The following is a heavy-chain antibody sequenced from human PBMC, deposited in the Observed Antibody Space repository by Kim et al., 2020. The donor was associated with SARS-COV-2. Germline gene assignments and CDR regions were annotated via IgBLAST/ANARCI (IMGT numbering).Heavy chain of an antibody. CDR3: ASFGDSSSGYYPPRGPYAFDI. Sequence: GGSLRLSCAASGFTFSSYWMHWVRQAPGKGLVWVSRINSDGSSTSYADSVKGRFTISRDNAKNTLYLQMNSLRAEDTAVYYCASFGDSSSGYYPPRGPYAFDIWGQGTMVTVSS. CDR2: INSDGSST. CDR1: GFTFSSYW. J-gene: IGHJ3*02. D-gene: IGHD3-22*01. V-gene: IGHV3-74*01.